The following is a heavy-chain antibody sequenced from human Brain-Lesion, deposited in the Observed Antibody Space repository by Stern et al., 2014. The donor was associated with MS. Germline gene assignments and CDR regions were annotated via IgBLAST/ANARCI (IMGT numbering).Heavy chain of an antibody. CDR3: ATDLQQPLVDTFDI. D-gene: IGHD6-13*01. Sequence: QVQLVQSGAEVKKPGASVKVSCKVSGYTLTELSMHWVRQAHGKGLEWMGGFDPEDGESIYEQKFQGRVTMTEDTSTDTAYMELSSLRSEDTAIYYCATDLQQPLVDTFDIWGQGTMVTVSS. J-gene: IGHJ3*02. V-gene: IGHV1-24*01. CDR2: FDPEDGES. CDR1: GYTLTELS.